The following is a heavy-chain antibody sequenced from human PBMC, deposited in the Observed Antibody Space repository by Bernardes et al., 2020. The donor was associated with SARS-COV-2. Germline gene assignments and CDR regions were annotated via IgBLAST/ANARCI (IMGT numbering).Heavy chain of an antibody. CDR2: IYKSGST. CDR3: ARHTQKEGQGYNPFDH. V-gene: IGHV4-59*08. D-gene: IGHD1-1*01. J-gene: IGHJ4*02. CDR1: GGSINNYY. Sequence: SETLSLTCTVSGGSINNYYWSWIWQPPGKGLEWIGYIYKSGSTTYNPSLKSRVTISLDTSKNQFSLMLSSVTAADTAIYYCARHTQKEGQGYNPFDHWGQGTLVTVSS.